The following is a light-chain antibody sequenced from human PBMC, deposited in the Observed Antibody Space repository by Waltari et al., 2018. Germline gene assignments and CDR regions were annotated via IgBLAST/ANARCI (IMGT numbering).Light chain of an antibody. CDR1: QSVGRS. V-gene: IGKV3-20*01. J-gene: IGKJ1*01. Sequence: EIVLTQSPGTLSLSPGERPTLSCRASQSVGRSLAWYQQKPGQAPRHLIYGASSRATRVPDRFSGSGSGTDFSLTIARLEPEDFAVKYCQHYVRLPATFGQGTKVE. CDR3: QHYVRLPAT. CDR2: GAS.